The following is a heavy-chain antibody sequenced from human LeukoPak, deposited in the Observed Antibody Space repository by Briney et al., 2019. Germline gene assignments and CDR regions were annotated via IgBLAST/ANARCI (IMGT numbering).Heavy chain of an antibody. Sequence: GGSLRLSCAASGFTFSSYGMHWVRQTPGKGLEWVAVIWYGGSHKYYADSVKDRFTVSRDNSKNTLYLQMNSLRTEDTAVYYCAKDLGQGGGIDYWGQGTRVTVSS. CDR3: AKDLGQGGGIDY. CDR2: IWYGGSHK. D-gene: IGHD2-15*01. V-gene: IGHV3-30*02. J-gene: IGHJ4*02. CDR1: GFTFSSYG.